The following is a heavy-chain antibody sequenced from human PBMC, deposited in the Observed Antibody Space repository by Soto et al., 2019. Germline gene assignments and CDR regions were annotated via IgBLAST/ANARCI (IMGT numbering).Heavy chain of an antibody. D-gene: IGHD3-10*01. J-gene: IGHJ4*02. V-gene: IGHV3-33*01. CDR3: GRVPWLVGDITAFDY. Sequence: QVHLVESGGGVVQPGRSLRLSCAASGFTFSTYGMHWVRQAPGKGLEWVALIWNHGREDSYADSVKGRFTISRDNSKNTLWLQMNSLRADDTAGYYCGRVPWLVGDITAFDYWGQGSLVTVS. CDR1: GFTFSTYG. CDR2: IWNHGRED.